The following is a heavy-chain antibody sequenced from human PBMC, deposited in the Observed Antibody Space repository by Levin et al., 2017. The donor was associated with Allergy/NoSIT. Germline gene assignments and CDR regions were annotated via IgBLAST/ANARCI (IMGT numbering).Heavy chain of an antibody. D-gene: IGHD3-22*01. J-gene: IGHJ4*02. V-gene: IGHV4-30-4*01. CDR2: IYYSGST. CDR3: ARGAHYYDSSGYSPDS. Sequence: PSETLSLTCTVSGGSISSGDYYWSWIRQPPGKGLEWIGYIYYSGSTYYNPSLKSRVTISVDTSKNQFSLKLSSVTAADTAVYYCARGAHYYDSSGYSPDSWGQGTLVTVSS. CDR1: GGSISSGDYY.